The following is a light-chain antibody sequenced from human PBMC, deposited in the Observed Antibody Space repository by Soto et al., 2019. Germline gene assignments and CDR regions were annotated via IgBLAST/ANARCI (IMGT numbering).Light chain of an antibody. Sequence: QSALTQPASVSGSPGQSIIISCTGTSSDVGGYDHVSWYQQHPGKAPKLIIYDVTVRPSGISPRFSGSKSDNTASLAVSGLQPEDEADYYCSSYTNKDTLLFGGGTKLTVL. CDR3: SSYTNKDTLL. J-gene: IGLJ3*02. CDR1: SSDVGGYDH. V-gene: IGLV2-14*03. CDR2: DVT.